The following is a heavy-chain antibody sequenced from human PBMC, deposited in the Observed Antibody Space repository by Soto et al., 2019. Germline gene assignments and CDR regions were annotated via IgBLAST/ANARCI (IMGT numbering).Heavy chain of an antibody. V-gene: IGHV3-30-3*01. CDR2: ISCDGSNK. Sequence: QVQLVESGGGVVQPGRSLRLSCAASGFTFSSYAMHWVRQAPGKGLEWVAVISCDGSNKYYADSVKGRFTISRDNSKNTLYLQMNSLRAEDTAVYYCARAPLAYCGGDCYSGGWFDPWGQGTLVTVSS. CDR1: GFTFSSYA. J-gene: IGHJ5*02. D-gene: IGHD2-21*02. CDR3: ARAPLAYCGGDCYSGGWFDP.